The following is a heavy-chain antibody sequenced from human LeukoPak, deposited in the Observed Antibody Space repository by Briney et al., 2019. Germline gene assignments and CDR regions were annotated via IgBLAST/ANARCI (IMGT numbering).Heavy chain of an antibody. Sequence: SGGSLRLSCAASGFTFSSYAMHWVRQAPGKGLEWVAVISYDGSNKFYADSVKGRFTISRDNSMNTLYLQMNSLRAEDTAVYYCAKDLGWYLFAGNSYYFDYWGQGTLVTVSS. D-gene: IGHD6-19*01. CDR1: GFTFSSYA. CDR3: AKDLGWYLFAGNSYYFDY. J-gene: IGHJ4*02. V-gene: IGHV3-30*04. CDR2: ISYDGSNK.